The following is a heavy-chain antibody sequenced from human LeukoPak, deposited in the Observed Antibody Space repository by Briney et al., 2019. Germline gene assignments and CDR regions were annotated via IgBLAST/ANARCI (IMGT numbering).Heavy chain of an antibody. CDR3: ARVPSYASKWYFDY. Sequence: PSETLSLTCTVSGGSINNYYWSWIRQPPGKGLEWIGYIYYSGSTNYNPSLKSRVTISVDTSKTQFSLKLSSVTAADTAVYYCARVPSYASKWYFDYWGQGTLVTVSS. J-gene: IGHJ4*02. CDR2: IYYSGST. CDR1: GGSINNYY. V-gene: IGHV4-59*01. D-gene: IGHD2-2*01.